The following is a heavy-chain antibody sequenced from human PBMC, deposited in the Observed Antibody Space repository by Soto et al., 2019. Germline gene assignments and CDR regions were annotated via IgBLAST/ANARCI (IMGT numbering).Heavy chain of an antibody. CDR1: GYTFSDYY. CDR2: INPNSGGT. V-gene: IGHV1-2*02. CDR3: AREPATAKPEGVDF. Sequence: ASVKVSCKASGYTFSDYYIHWVRQAPGQGLEWMGWINPNSGGTKYAPKFQGGVTMTRDTSITTAYMELGRLRSGDTAVYYCAREPATAKPEGVDFWGQGTLVTVSS. D-gene: IGHD1-1*01. J-gene: IGHJ4*02.